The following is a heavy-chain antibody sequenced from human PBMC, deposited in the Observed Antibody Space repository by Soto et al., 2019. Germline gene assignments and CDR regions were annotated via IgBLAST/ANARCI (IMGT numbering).Heavy chain of an antibody. D-gene: IGHD6-13*01. CDR2: IDWDGDD. Sequence: SGPTLVNPKQTLTLTCTFSGFSLDTRGISASWIRQPPGKALEWLALIDWDGDDQYSASLKTRLTIYKDTSKNHVVLTVTDMDPLDTATSFCARSGFNGSWSSYYFDYWGPGSLVTAPQ. V-gene: IGHV2-70*01. CDR1: GFSLDTRGIS. J-gene: IGHJ4*02. CDR3: ARSGFNGSWSSYYFDY.